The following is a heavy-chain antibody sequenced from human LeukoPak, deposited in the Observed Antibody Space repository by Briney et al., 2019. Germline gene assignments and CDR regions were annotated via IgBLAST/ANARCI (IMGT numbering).Heavy chain of an antibody. Sequence: SETLSLTCTVSGGSISSYYWSWIRQPAGKGLEWIGRIYTSGSTNYNPSLKSRVTMSVDTSKIQFSLKLSSVTAADTAVYYCAVAAPTEQFVTSLIDYWGQGTLVTVSS. J-gene: IGHJ4*02. CDR3: AVAAPTEQFVTSLIDY. V-gene: IGHV4-4*07. CDR1: GGSISSYY. D-gene: IGHD1/OR15-1a*01. CDR2: IYTSGST.